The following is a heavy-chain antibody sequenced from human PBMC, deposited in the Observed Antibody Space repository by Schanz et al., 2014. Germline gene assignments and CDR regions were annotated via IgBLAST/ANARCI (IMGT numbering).Heavy chain of an antibody. J-gene: IGHJ4*02. CDR3: ARGRQQLGSFDY. V-gene: IGHV4-59*12. CDR2: IYSSGST. CDR1: GGSISNNY. D-gene: IGHD6-13*01. Sequence: QVHLQESGPGLVKPSETLSLTCTVSGGSISNNYWGWIRQPPGKGLEWIGNIYSSGSTNYNPSLKSRVPISVDRSKTQFSLNLSSVTAADTAVYYCARGRQQLGSFDYWGPGTLVSVSS.